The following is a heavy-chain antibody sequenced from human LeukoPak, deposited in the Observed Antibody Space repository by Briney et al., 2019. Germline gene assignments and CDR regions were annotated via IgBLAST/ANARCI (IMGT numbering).Heavy chain of an antibody. CDR3: ARDRNYYDSSAMDY. J-gene: IGHJ4*02. CDR1: GFTFSSYA. V-gene: IGHV3-30-3*01. CDR2: ISYDGSSK. D-gene: IGHD3-22*01. Sequence: GGSLRLSCAASGFTFSSYAMHWVRQAPGKGLEWVAVISYDGSSKYYADSVKGRFTISRDNSKNTLYLQMSSLRAEDTAVYYCARDRNYYDSSAMDYWGQGTLVTVSS.